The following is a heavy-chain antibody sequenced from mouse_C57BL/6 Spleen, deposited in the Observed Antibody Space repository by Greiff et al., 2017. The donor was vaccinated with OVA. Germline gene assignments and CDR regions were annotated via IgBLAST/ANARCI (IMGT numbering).Heavy chain of an antibody. CDR1: GYTFTDYE. D-gene: IGHD1-1*01. CDR3: TRGGLLLRDFDV. V-gene: IGHV1-15*01. J-gene: IGHJ1*03. CDR2: IDPETGGT. Sequence: VQLQQSGAELVRPGASVTLSCKASGYTFTDYEMHWVKQTPVHGLEWIGAIDPETGGTAYHQKFKGKAILTADKSSSTAYMELRSLTSEDSAVYDCTRGGLLLRDFDVWGTGTTVTVSS.